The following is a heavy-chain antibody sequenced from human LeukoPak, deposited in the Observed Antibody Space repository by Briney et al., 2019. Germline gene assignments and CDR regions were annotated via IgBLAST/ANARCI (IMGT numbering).Heavy chain of an antibody. CDR2: INSDGSST. J-gene: IGHJ4*02. CDR1: GFTFSSYW. Sequence: GGSLRLSCAASGFTFSSYWMHWVRQAPGKGLVWVSRINSDGSSTSYADSVKGRFTISRDNAKNTLYLQMNSLRAEDTAVYYCAADIRDSSGYYRTDYWGQGTLITVSS. D-gene: IGHD3-22*01. V-gene: IGHV3-74*01. CDR3: AADIRDSSGYYRTDY.